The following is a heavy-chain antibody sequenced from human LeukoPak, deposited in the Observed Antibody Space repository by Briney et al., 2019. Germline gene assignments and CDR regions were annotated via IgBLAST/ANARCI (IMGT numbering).Heavy chain of an antibody. CDR1: GDSISNSGFY. J-gene: IGHJ4*02. V-gene: IGHV4-39*01. CDR3: ARFRQWLRYFAY. Sequence: PSETLSLTCTVSGDSISNSGFYWGWIRQPPGKGLEWIGNIYYSGSTYYNSSLKSRVTMSVDTSKNQFSLKLSSVTAADTAVYYCARFRQWLRYFAYWGQGTLVIVSS. CDR2: IYYSGST. D-gene: IGHD6-19*01.